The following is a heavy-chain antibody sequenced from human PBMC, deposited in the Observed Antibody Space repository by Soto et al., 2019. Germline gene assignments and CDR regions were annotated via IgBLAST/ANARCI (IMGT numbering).Heavy chain of an antibody. D-gene: IGHD3-10*01. CDR3: ARGRSSTLIYYYYYGMDV. V-gene: IGHV4-34*01. CDR2: INHSGST. CDR1: GGSFSGYY. Sequence: SETLSLTCAVYGGSFSGYYWSWIRQPPGKGLEWIGEINHSGSTNYNPSLKSRVTISVDTSKNPFSLKLSSVTAADTAVYYCARGRSSTLIYYYYYGMDVWGQGTTVTVSS. J-gene: IGHJ6*02.